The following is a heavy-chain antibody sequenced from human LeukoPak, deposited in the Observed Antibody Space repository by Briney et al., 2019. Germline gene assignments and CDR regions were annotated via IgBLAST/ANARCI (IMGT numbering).Heavy chain of an antibody. CDR3: ARDGYVANSDY. J-gene: IGHJ4*02. CDR2: ISSSSSYI. V-gene: IGHV3-21*01. Sequence: GGSLRLSCAASGFTFSTYSMNWGRQAPGKGLEWVSSISSSSSYIYYADSVKGRFTISRDNAKNSLYLQMNSLRAEDTAVYYCARDGYVANSDYWGQGTLVTVSS. CDR1: GFTFSTYS. D-gene: IGHD5-18*01.